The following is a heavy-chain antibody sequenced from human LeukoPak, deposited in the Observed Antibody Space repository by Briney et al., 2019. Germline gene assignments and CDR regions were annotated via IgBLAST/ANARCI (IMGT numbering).Heavy chain of an antibody. CDR2: ISRNSYNI. D-gene: IGHD3-9*01. J-gene: IGHJ4*02. CDR1: GFSFDDYA. CDR3: AKSRDDGTGYYYDY. Sequence: GGSLRLSCEASGFSFDDYAMHWVRQAPGKGLEWVAGISRNSYNIAYGDSVKGRFTISRDNAKKSLSPQMNSLGTEDTAFYYCAKSRDDGTGYYYDYWGQGVLVTVAS. V-gene: IGHV3-9*01.